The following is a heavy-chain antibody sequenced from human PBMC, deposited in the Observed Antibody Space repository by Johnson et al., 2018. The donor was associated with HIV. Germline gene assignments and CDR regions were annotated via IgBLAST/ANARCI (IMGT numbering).Heavy chain of an antibody. CDR3: ARDTVRGELELPDGFDI. Sequence: VQLVESGGGLVQPGGSLRMSCVASGFTFSTYGMTWVRQAPGKGLEWVSAISGTGGTTYYADSVRGRFSISRDKSKDTLYLQMNSLRAEDTAVYYCARDTVRGELELPDGFDIWGQGTMVTVSS. D-gene: IGHD1-7*01. V-gene: IGHV3-23*04. CDR2: ISGTGGTT. CDR1: GFTFSTYG. J-gene: IGHJ3*02.